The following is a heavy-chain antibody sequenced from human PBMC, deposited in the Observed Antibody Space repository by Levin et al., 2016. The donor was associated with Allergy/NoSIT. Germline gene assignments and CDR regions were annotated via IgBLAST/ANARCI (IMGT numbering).Heavy chain of an antibody. CDR3: ASSVNVLRYFDWLPPRTTFDP. CDR2: IYYSGST. D-gene: IGHD3-9*01. CDR1: GGSISSSSYY. Sequence: SETLSLTCTVSGGSISSSSYYWGWIRQPPGKGLEWIGSIYYSGSTYYNPSLKSRVTISVDTSKNQFSLKLSSVTAADTAVYYCASSVNVLRYFDWLPPRTTFDPWGQGTLVTVSS. V-gene: IGHV4-39*01. J-gene: IGHJ5*02.